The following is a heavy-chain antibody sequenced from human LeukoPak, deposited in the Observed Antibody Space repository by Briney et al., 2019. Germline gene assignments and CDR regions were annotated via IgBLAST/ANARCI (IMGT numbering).Heavy chain of an antibody. CDR2: ISSSSSYI. Sequence: PGGSLRLSCAASGFTFSSYSMNWVRQAPGKGLEWVSSISSSSSYIYYADSVKGRFTISRDNAKNSLYLQMNSLRAEDTAVYYCARDRSTAMAEIDCWGQGTLVTVSS. CDR3: ARDRSTAMAEIDC. D-gene: IGHD5-18*01. J-gene: IGHJ4*02. CDR1: GFTFSSYS. V-gene: IGHV3-21*06.